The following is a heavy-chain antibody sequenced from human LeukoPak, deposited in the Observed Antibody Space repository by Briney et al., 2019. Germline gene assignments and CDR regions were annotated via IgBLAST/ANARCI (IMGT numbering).Heavy chain of an antibody. CDR3: AKGRVGANGYYYYGMDV. Sequence: GRSLRLSCAATGFTFSSFSMRWVRQAPGKGLEWVAVISYDGSNKYYADSVKGRFAISRDNSKNTLYLQMNSLRTEDTAVYYCAKGRVGANGYYYYGMDVWGQGTTVTVSS. V-gene: IGHV3-30*18. J-gene: IGHJ6*02. CDR2: ISYDGSNK. CDR1: GFTFSSFS. D-gene: IGHD1-26*01.